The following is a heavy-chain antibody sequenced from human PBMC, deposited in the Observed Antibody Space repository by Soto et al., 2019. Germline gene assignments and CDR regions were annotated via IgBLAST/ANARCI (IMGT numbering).Heavy chain of an antibody. Sequence: PGGSLRLSCAASGFTFSSYGMHWVRQAPGKGLEWVAVISYDGSNKYYADSVKGRFTISRDNSKNTLHLQMNSLRAEDTAVYYCAKDTGIWYSSGGHDAFDIRGQGTMVTVSS. J-gene: IGHJ3*02. CDR2: ISYDGSNK. D-gene: IGHD6-19*01. V-gene: IGHV3-30*18. CDR1: GFTFSSYG. CDR3: AKDTGIWYSSGGHDAFDI.